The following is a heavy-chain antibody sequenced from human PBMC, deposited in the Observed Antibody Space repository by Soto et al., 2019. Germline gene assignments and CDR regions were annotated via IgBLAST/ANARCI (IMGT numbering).Heavy chain of an antibody. D-gene: IGHD3-22*01. CDR1: GFTFSSYG. CDR2: VWDDVSNK. Sequence: PGGSLRLSCAAAGFTFSSYGMNWVRQAPGKGLEWVAVVWDDVSNKYYADSVKGRFTISRDNSKNTLYLQMNSLRAEDTAVYYCARDQYYYESSASYYWGQGTLVTVSS. J-gene: IGHJ4*02. V-gene: IGHV3-33*01. CDR3: ARDQYYYESSASYY.